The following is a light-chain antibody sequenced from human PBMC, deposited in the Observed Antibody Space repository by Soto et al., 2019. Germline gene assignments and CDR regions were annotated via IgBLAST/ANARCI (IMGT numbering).Light chain of an antibody. Sequence: QSALTQPASVSGSPGQSITISCTGTSSDVAGYNHVSWYQHHPGKAPKLIIYEVTKRPSRVSNRFSGSKSGDTAFLTISGLQAEDEADYYCNSHTASTYVFGTGTKVTVL. J-gene: IGLJ1*01. V-gene: IGLV2-14*01. CDR1: SSDVAGYNH. CDR3: NSHTASTYV. CDR2: EVT.